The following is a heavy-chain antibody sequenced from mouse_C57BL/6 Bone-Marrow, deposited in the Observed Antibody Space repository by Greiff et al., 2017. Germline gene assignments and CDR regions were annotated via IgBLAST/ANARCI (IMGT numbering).Heavy chain of an antibody. CDR3: ARWGKYDYDGGYFDY. CDR2: INPNYGTT. CDR1: GYSFTDYN. Sequence: LVEPGASVKISCKASGYSFTDYNMNWVKQSNGKSLEWIGVINPNYGTTSYNQKFKGKATLTVDQSSSTAYMQLNSLTSEDSAVYYCARWGKYDYDGGYFDYWGQGTTLTVSS. D-gene: IGHD2-4*01. J-gene: IGHJ2*01. V-gene: IGHV1-39*01.